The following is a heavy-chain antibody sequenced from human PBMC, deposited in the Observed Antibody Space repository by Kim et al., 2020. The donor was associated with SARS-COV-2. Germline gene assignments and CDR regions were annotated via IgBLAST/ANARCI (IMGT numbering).Heavy chain of an antibody. Sequence: SETLSLTCAVYGGSFSGYYWSWIRQPPGKGLEWIGEINHSGSSNYNPSLKSRVTISVDTSKYQFSLKLSSVTAADTAVYYCAREPIAAAGMGWFDPWGQGTLVTVSS. CDR3: AREPIAAAGMGWFDP. CDR2: INHSGSS. D-gene: IGHD6-13*01. J-gene: IGHJ5*02. CDR1: GGSFSGYY. V-gene: IGHV4-34*01.